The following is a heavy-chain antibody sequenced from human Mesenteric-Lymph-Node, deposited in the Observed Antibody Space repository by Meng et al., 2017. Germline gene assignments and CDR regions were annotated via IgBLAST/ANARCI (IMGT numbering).Heavy chain of an antibody. CDR3: ARNYYFDY. CDR2: IYYTGST. V-gene: IGHV4-30-4*02. Sequence: HVQAQQSGPVLHTPSTTPPPTCAISGDSVSSNSAAWSWIRQSPSRGLEWIGYIYYTGSTYYTPSLKSRVTISMDTSKNQFSLRLSSVTAADTAVYYCARNYYFDYWGQGTLVTVSS. CDR1: GDSVSSNSAA. J-gene: IGHJ4*02.